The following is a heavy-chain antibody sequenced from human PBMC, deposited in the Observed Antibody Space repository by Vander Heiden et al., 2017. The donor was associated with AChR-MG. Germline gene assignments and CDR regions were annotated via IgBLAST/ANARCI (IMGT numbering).Heavy chain of an antibody. CDR2: MSYDGKNK. V-gene: IGHV3-30*04. Sequence: QVQLVESGGGVVQPGRSLRLSCAASGSTFSSYSMHWVRQAPGKGLEWVAVMSYDGKNKNYADFVKGRFTISRDNSKNTLYLHMESLTAEDTAVYYCVRDGGPYGSGSYYPYWGQGTLVTVSS. D-gene: IGHD3-10*01. J-gene: IGHJ4*02. CDR1: GSTFSSYS. CDR3: VRDGGPYGSGSYYPY.